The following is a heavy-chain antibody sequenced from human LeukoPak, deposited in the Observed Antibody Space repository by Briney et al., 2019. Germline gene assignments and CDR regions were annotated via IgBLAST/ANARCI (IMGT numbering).Heavy chain of an antibody. CDR3: ARRAGEYSHPYDY. Sequence: GGSLRLSCAASGFTFDDYGMSWVRQAPGKGLERVSFIYSGGNTHYSDSVKGRFTISRDNSKNTLYLQMNSLRAEDTAVYYCARRAGEYSHPYDYWGQGTLVTVSS. CDR2: IYSGGNT. D-gene: IGHD4-17*01. CDR1: GFTFDDYG. J-gene: IGHJ4*02. V-gene: IGHV3-53*01.